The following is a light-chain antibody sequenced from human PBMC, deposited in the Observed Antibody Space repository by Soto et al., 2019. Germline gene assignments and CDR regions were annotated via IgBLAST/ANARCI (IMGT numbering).Light chain of an antibody. CDR3: QQYVISVT. J-gene: IGKJ5*01. V-gene: IGKV3-20*01. Sequence: EIVMTQSPGTLSVSPGEGATLSCRASQSVSINLAWYQQKPGQAPKVLIYRASSRATGIPDRFSGSGSGTDFTLTISRLEPQDSAMYYCQQYVISVTFGQGTRLEIK. CDR2: RAS. CDR1: QSVSIN.